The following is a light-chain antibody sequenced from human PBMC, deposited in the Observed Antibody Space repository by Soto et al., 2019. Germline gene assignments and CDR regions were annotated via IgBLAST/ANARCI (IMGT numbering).Light chain of an antibody. V-gene: IGKV1-5*01. CDR3: QQYNTYPLT. CDR1: QNIKNY. Sequence: DIQMTQSPSTLSGSVGERVTITCRTSQNIKNYLNWYQQKPGKAPKLLIYGASSLESGVPSRFSGSGSGTEFTLIISSLQPDDSATFYCQQYNTYPLTFGGGTKVDIK. CDR2: GAS. J-gene: IGKJ4*01.